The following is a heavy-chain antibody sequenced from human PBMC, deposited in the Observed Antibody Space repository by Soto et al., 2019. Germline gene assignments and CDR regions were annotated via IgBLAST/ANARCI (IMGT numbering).Heavy chain of an antibody. Sequence: XGSLRLSFSSSGFTLSMSAVNWVRQAPGKSLEWVSYISDSGDRTYYADSVKGRFTISRDRSKNTVSLQMDSLRAEDTAVYYCAKDRGIIVKAGDAFDVWGQGKNVTVPS. CDR1: GFTLSMSA. D-gene: IGHD3-16*02. CDR2: ISDSGDRT. J-gene: IGHJ3*01. V-gene: IGHV3-23*01. CDR3: AKDRGIIVKAGDAFDV.